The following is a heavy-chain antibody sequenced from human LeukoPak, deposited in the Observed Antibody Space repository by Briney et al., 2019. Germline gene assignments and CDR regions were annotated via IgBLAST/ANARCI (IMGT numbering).Heavy chain of an antibody. CDR3: ARDPTTVTTKYYFDY. CDR2: VWYDGSNK. CDR1: GFSFSSFG. Sequence: GRSLRLSCAASGFSFSSFGIHWVRQSPGKGLEWVAIVWYDGSNKHYADSVKGRFTISRDNSKNTLYLQMNSLRAEDTAVYYCARDPTTVTTKYYFDYWGQGTLVTVSS. D-gene: IGHD4-17*01. V-gene: IGHV3-33*01. J-gene: IGHJ4*02.